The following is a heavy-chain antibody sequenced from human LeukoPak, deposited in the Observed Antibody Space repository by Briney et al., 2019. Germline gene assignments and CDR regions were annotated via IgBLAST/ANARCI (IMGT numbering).Heavy chain of an antibody. CDR1: GGTFSSYA. D-gene: IGHD2-15*01. CDR3: ARDNPYCSGGSCSFDP. J-gene: IGHJ5*02. CDR2: IIPIFGTA. V-gene: IGHV1-69*13. Sequence: SVTVSCKASGGTFSSYAISWVRQAPGQGLEWMGGIIPIFGTANYAQKFQGRVTITADESTSTAYMELSSLRSEDTAVYYCARDNPYCSGGSCSFDPWGQGTLVTVSS.